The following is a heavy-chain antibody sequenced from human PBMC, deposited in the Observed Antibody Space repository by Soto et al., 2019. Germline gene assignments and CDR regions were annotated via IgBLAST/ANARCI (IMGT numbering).Heavy chain of an antibody. CDR1: GFTFSNYA. V-gene: IGHV3-23*01. D-gene: IGHD2-2*01. Sequence: VQLLESGGGFVQPGGPLRLSCAASGFTFSNYAMTWVRQAPGKGLEWVSALTGGGDNTYYADSVKGRFTISRDNFKNTLYLQMNSLRDEDTAIYYCARGSKGFDYWGQGTLVTVSS. CDR3: ARGSKGFDY. J-gene: IGHJ4*02. CDR2: LTGGGDNT.